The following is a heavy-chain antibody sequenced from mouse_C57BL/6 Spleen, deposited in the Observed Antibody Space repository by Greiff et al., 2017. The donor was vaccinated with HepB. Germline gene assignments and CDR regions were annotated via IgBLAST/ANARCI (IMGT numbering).Heavy chain of an antibody. CDR2: IYPSDSET. Sequence: VQLQQSGAELVRPGSSVKLSCKASGYTFTSYWMDWVKQRPGQGLEWIGNIYPSDSETHYNQKFKDKATLTVDKSSSTAYMQLSSLTSEDSAVYYCARGGDGYYVGYFDVWGTGTTVTVSS. D-gene: IGHD2-3*01. CDR1: GYTFTSYW. J-gene: IGHJ1*03. V-gene: IGHV1-61*01. CDR3: ARGGDGYYVGYFDV.